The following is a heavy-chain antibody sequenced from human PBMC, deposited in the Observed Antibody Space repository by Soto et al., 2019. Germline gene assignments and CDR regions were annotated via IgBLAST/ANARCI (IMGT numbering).Heavy chain of an antibody. CDR1: GFTSGKAW. CDR2: VMSKTAGGTT. Sequence: GGSLRLSCATSGFTSGKAWVGWVRQAPAKGLEWVGRVMSKTAGGTTDYAAPVKGRFIISRDDSQSTLYLQMNSLKTEDTAFYHGPTDSGLSPYSFDYWGQGTLVTVSS. V-gene: IGHV3-15*01. CDR3: PTDSGLSPYSFDY. D-gene: IGHD1-26*01. J-gene: IGHJ4*02.